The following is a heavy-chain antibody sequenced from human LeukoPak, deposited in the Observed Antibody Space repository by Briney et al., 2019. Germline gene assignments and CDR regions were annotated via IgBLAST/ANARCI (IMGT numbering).Heavy chain of an antibody. D-gene: IGHD3-22*01. Sequence: PGGSLRLSCAASGFTFGSYSMNWVRQAPGKGLEWVSSISSSSSYIYYADSVKGRFTISRDNAKNSLYLQMNSLRAEDTAVYYCARDPNYYDSSGYYSNFDYWGQGTLVTVSS. J-gene: IGHJ4*02. V-gene: IGHV3-21*01. CDR1: GFTFGSYS. CDR3: ARDPNYYDSSGYYSNFDY. CDR2: ISSSSSYI.